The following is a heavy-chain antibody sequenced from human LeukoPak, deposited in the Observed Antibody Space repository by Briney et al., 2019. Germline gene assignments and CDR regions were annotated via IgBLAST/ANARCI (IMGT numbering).Heavy chain of an antibody. CDR2: IYYSGST. CDR1: GGSFSGYY. J-gene: IGHJ4*02. CDR3: ARDLWEAATPYVDY. V-gene: IGHV4-59*01. D-gene: IGHD2-2*02. Sequence: PSETLSLTCAVYGGSFSGYYWSWIRQPPGKGLEWIGYIYYSGSTNYNPSLKSRVTISVDTSKNQFSLKLSSVTAADTAVYYCARDLWEAATPYVDYWGQGTLVTVSS.